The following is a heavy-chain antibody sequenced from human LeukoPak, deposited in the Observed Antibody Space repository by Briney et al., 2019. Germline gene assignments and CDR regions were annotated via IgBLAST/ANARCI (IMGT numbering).Heavy chain of an antibody. D-gene: IGHD6-13*01. CDR3: ARQGAAAGDSDY. CDR2: IHYSGST. V-gene: IGHV4-39*01. Sequence: SETLSLTCTVSGGTISSSNYYWAWIRQPPGKVLGWIGTIHYSGSTNYNPSLRSRVTLSVDTSKNQFSLKLSSVTAADTAVYYCARQGAAAGDSDYWGQGTLVTVSS. CDR1: GGTISSSNYY. J-gene: IGHJ4*02.